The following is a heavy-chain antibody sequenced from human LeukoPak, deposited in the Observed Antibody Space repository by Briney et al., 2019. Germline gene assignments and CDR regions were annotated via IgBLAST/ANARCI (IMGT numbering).Heavy chain of an antibody. D-gene: IGHD4-23*01. CDR1: GGSINSGGYY. CDR3: ARVVYGGNSDMWAFDI. Sequence: KPSETLSLTCTVSGGSINSGGYYWSWIRQHPGKGLEWIGYIYHTGSTHYNPSLQSRVAVSVDTSKNHFSLKLSSVTAADTAVYYCARVVYGGNSDMWAFDIWGQGTMVTVSS. CDR2: IYHTGST. V-gene: IGHV4-31*03. J-gene: IGHJ3*02.